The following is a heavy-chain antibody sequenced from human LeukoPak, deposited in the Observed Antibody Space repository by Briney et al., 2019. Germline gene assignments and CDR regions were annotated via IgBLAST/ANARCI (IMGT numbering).Heavy chain of an antibody. Sequence: GRSLRLSCAASGFTFSSYGMHWVRQAPGKGLEWVAVIWYDGSNKYYADSVKGRFTISRDNAKNSLYLQMNSLRAEDTAVYYCARDRFEVVPAAPIDPWGQGTLVTVSS. CDR1: GFTFSSYG. CDR2: IWYDGSNK. CDR3: ARDRFEVVPAAPIDP. V-gene: IGHV3-33*01. D-gene: IGHD2-2*01. J-gene: IGHJ5*02.